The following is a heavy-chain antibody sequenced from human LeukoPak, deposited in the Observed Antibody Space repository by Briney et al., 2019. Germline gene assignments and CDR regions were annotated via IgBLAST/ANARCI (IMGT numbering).Heavy chain of an antibody. J-gene: IGHJ5*02. V-gene: IGHV4-31*03. D-gene: IGHD3-10*01. CDR1: GGSISSGGYY. Sequence: ASQTLSLTCTVSGGSISSGGYYWSWIRQHPGKGLEWIGYIYYSGSTYYNPSLKSRVTISVETSKNQFSLKLSSVTAADTAVYYCARGSSGNNWFDPWGQGTLVTVSS. CDR2: IYYSGST. CDR3: ARGSSGNNWFDP.